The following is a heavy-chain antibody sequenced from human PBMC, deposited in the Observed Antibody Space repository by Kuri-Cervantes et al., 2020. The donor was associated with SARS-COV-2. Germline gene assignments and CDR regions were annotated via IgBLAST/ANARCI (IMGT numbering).Heavy chain of an antibody. J-gene: IGHJ3*02. CDR1: GGSISSGSCY. CDR2: IYTSGST. D-gene: IGHD6-6*01. V-gene: IGHV4-61*02. Sequence: SETLSLTCTVSGGSISSGSCYWSWIRQPAGKGLEWIGRIYTSGSTNYNPSLKSRVTISVDTSKNQFSLKLSSVTAADMAVYYCAGGIAARSSFAFDIWGQGTMVTVSS. CDR3: AGGIAARSSFAFDI.